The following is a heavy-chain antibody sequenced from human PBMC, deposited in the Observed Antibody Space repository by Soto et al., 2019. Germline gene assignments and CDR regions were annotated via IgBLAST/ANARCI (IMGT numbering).Heavy chain of an antibody. CDR1: GFSLSNCS. V-gene: IGHV3-30*18. J-gene: IGHJ5*02. D-gene: IGHD6-19*01. CDR2: ISYDGSQE. CDR3: AKDLYNSGWYNYFDP. Sequence: QVQLVESGGGVVQPGRSLILSCAASGFSLSNCSMHWVRQAPGKGLEWVAMISYDGSQEHFIDSVKGRFTISRDNSKNTLYLQMNSLRPEDTAVYYCAKDLYNSGWYNYFDPWGQGTLVTVSS.